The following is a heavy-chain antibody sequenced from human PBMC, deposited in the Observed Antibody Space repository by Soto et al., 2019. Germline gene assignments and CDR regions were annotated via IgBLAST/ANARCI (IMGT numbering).Heavy chain of an antibody. D-gene: IGHD5-18*01. Sequence: GGSLRLSCAASGFTFSSYSMNWVRQAPGKGLEWVSYISSSSSTIYYADSVKGRFTISRDNAKNSLYLQMNSLRDEDTAVYYCARAYPSPEVYSYGSDYWGQGTLVAVSS. J-gene: IGHJ4*02. CDR3: ARAYPSPEVYSYGSDY. CDR1: GFTFSSYS. V-gene: IGHV3-48*02. CDR2: ISSSSSTI.